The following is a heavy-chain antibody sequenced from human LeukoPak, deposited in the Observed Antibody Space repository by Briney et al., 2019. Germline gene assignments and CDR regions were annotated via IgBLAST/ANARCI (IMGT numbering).Heavy chain of an antibody. D-gene: IGHD6-19*01. CDR1: GGSISSYY. Sequence: SETLSLTCTVSGGSISSYYWSWIRQPPGKGLEWIGYIYYSGSTNYNPSLKSRVTISVDTSKNQFSLKPSSVTAADTAVYYCAGSTGYSSGWYRGDYWGQGTLVTVSS. V-gene: IGHV4-59*01. J-gene: IGHJ4*02. CDR3: AGSTGYSSGWYRGDY. CDR2: IYYSGST.